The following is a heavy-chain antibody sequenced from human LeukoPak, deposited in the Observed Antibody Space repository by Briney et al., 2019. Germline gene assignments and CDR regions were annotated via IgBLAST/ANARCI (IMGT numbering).Heavy chain of an antibody. D-gene: IGHD3-3*01. V-gene: IGHV4-61*02. Sequence: SETLSLTCTVSGGSISSGSYYWSWIRQPAGKGLEWIGRIYTSGSTNYNPSLKSRVTISVDTSKNQFSLKLSSVTAADTAVYYCAREGGETYYDFWSGYYYFDYWGQGTLVTVSS. CDR3: AREGGETYYDFWSGYYYFDY. CDR1: GGSISSGSYY. J-gene: IGHJ4*02. CDR2: IYTSGST.